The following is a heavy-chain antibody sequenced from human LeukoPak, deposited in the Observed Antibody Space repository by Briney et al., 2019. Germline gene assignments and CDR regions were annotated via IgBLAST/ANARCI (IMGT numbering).Heavy chain of an antibody. Sequence: ASVKVSCKASGYTFTSYDINWVRQATGQGLEWMGWMNPNSGNTGYAQKFQGRVTITRNTSISTAYMELSSLRSEDTAVYYCAKEGGGYCSSTSCYRGVGYYMDVWGKGTTVTVSS. CDR1: GYTFTSYD. D-gene: IGHD2-2*03. V-gene: IGHV1-8*03. CDR3: AKEGGGYCSSTSCYRGVGYYMDV. CDR2: MNPNSGNT. J-gene: IGHJ6*03.